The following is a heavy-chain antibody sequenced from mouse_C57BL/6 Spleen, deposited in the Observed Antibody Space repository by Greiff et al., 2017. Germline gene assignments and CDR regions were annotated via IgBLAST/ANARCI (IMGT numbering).Heavy chain of an antibody. J-gene: IGHJ3*01. CDR3: ARLGDSPWFAY. Sequence: EVQVVESGGELVKPGGSLKLSCAASGFTFSSYGMSWVRQTPDKRLEWVATISSGGSYTYYPDSVKGRFTISRDNAKNTLYLQMSSLKSEDTAMYYCARLGDSPWFAYWGQGTLVTVSA. CDR2: ISSGGSYT. V-gene: IGHV5-6*01. CDR1: GFTFSSYG. D-gene: IGHD2-12*01.